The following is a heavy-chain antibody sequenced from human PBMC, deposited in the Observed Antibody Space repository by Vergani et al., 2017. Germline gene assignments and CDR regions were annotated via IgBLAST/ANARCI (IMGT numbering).Heavy chain of an antibody. CDR2: IYYSGST. J-gene: IGHJ4*02. V-gene: IGHV4-31*03. CDR1: GGSISSGGYY. Sequence: QVQLQESGPGLVKPSQTLSLTCTVSGGSISSGGYYWSWIRQHPGKGLEWIGDIYYSGSTYYNPSLKSRVTISVNTSKNQFSLKLSSVTAADTAVYYCARESIAALHFDYWGQGTLVTVSS. D-gene: IGHD6-6*01. CDR3: ARESIAALHFDY.